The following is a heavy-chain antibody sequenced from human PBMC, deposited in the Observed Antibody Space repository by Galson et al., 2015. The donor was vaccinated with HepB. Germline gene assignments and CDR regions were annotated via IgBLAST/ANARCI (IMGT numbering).Heavy chain of an antibody. Sequence: SLRLSCAASGFTFYSYAMHWVRQAPGKGLEWVAVISFDGRNKYYADSVKGRFTTSRDYSMNTLHLQMNGLRTEDTAVYYCARGGPDSSSIFDYWGQGTLVTVSS. CDR2: ISFDGRNK. V-gene: IGHV3-30*04. J-gene: IGHJ4*02. CDR1: GFTFYSYA. CDR3: ARGGPDSSSIFDY. D-gene: IGHD6-19*01.